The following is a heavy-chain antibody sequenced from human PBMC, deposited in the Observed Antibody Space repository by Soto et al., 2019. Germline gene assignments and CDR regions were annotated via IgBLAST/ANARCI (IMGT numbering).Heavy chain of an antibody. CDR3: ARGPAQFDP. J-gene: IGHJ5*02. Sequence: ASVKVSCKAPGCSFSSLVISWLRQAPGQGPEWMGGINPMLGVANFAQKFQDRVTITADESTTTAYMELSSLRSEDTAVYYCARGPAQFDPWGQGTLVTVSS. D-gene: IGHD2-2*01. V-gene: IGHV1-69*10. CDR2: INPMLGVA. CDR1: GCSFSSLV.